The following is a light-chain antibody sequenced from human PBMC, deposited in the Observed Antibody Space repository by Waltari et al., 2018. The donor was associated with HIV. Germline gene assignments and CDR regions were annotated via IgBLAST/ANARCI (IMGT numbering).Light chain of an antibody. Sequence: QSVLTQPPSVSGAPGQRVTISCTGSSSNIGAGYDVHWYQQLPGTAPKLLIYGNSNRPSGVPDRFSGSKSGTSASLAITGLQAEDEADYYCQSYDSSRRVFG. J-gene: IGLJ2*01. CDR3: QSYDSSRRV. CDR1: SSNIGAGYD. CDR2: GNS. V-gene: IGLV1-40*01.